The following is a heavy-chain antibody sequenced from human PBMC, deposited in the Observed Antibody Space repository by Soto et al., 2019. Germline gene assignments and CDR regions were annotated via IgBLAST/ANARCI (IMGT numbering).Heavy chain of an antibody. CDR2: IVVGSGNT. Sequence: ASVKVSCKAPGFTFTSSAVQWVRQARGQRLEWIGWIVVGSGNTNYAQKFQERVTITRDMSTSTAYMELSSLRSEDTALYYCAKDGRIVLVPAAIGISWFDPWGQGTLVTVSS. D-gene: IGHD2-2*01. V-gene: IGHV1-58*01. J-gene: IGHJ5*02. CDR1: GFTFTSSA. CDR3: AKDGRIVLVPAAIGISWFDP.